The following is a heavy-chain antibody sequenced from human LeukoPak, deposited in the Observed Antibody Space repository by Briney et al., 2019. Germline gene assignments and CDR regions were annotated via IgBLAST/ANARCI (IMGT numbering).Heavy chain of an antibody. Sequence: GASVKLSCKASGYKFTGYYMHWVRQAPGQGLEWMGWINPNSSDSHHAQKVQGRFTMTRDTSISTAYMELSRLRSDDTAVYYCAREVGGILVFVYWGQGTLATGSS. D-gene: IGHD5-18*01. CDR3: AREVGGILVFVY. J-gene: IGHJ4*02. CDR1: GYKFTGYY. V-gene: IGHV1-2*02. CDR2: INPNSSDS.